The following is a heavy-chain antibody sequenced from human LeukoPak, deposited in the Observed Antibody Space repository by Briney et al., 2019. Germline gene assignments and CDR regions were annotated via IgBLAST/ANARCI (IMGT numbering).Heavy chain of an antibody. V-gene: IGHV4-59*12. J-gene: IGHJ3*02. D-gene: IGHD3-22*01. Sequence: SETLSLTCTVSGGSISSYYWSWIRQPPGKGLKWIGSISHSGNTYYNPSLKSRVTISVDMSKNQFSLKLSSVTAADTAVYYCARESYYDNNGYSHDAFDIWGQGTMVTVSS. CDR1: GGSISSYY. CDR3: ARESYYDNNGYSHDAFDI. CDR2: ISHSGNT.